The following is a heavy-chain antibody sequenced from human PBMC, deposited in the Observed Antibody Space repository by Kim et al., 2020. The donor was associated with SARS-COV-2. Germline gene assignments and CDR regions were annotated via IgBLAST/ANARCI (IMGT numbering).Heavy chain of an antibody. V-gene: IGHV5-10-1*01. CDR2: IDPSDSYT. CDR3: ARHVGHCGGDCYSAPFDY. CDR1: GYSFTSYW. Sequence: GESLKISCKGSGYSFTSYWISWVRQMPGKGLEWMGRIDPSDSYTNYSPSFQGHVTISADKSISTAYLQWSSLKASDTAMYYCARHVGHCGGDCYSAPFDYCGQGTLVTVSS. D-gene: IGHD2-21*02. J-gene: IGHJ4*02.